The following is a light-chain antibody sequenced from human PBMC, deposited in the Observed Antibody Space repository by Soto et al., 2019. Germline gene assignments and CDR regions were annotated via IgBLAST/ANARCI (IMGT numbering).Light chain of an antibody. CDR1: SSDAGSYNL. CDR3: CSYAGSYTFEV. V-gene: IGLV2-23*02. J-gene: IGLJ1*01. CDR2: EVS. Sequence: QSALTQPASVSGSPGQSITISCTGTSSDAGSYNLVSWYQQHPGKAPKLIISEVSKRPSGVSNRFSGSKSGNTASLTISGLQAEDEADYYCCSYAGSYTFEVFGTGTKVTVL.